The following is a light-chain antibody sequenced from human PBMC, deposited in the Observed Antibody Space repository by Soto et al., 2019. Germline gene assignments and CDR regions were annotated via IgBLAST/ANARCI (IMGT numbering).Light chain of an antibody. J-gene: IGLJ1*01. CDR3: ISYTDFSGPYV. Sequence: QSALTQPASVSGSPGQSITISCTGTSSDVGSYKYVSWYQHHPGKAPKLLISEVSNRPSGVSNRFSGSKSGNTASLTISGLQAEDEANYFCISYTDFSGPYVFGTGTKLTVL. V-gene: IGLV2-14*01. CDR2: EVS. CDR1: SSDVGSYKY.